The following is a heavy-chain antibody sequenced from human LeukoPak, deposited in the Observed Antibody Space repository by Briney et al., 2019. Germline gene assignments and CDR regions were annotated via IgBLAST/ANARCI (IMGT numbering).Heavy chain of an antibody. CDR1: GFTFSSYA. V-gene: IGHV3-23*01. CDR3: AKESVKDSSGYYFDY. Sequence: PGGSLRLSCAASGFTFSSYAMSWVRQAPGKGLEWVSGISGSGTSTFYADSVKGRFTTSRDNSKNTLYLQMNSLRAEDTAVYYCAKESVKDSSGYYFDYWGQGTLVTVSS. J-gene: IGHJ4*02. D-gene: IGHD3-22*01. CDR2: ISGSGTST.